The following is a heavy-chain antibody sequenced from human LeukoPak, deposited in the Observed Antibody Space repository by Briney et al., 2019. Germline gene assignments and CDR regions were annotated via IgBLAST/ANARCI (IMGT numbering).Heavy chain of an antibody. J-gene: IGHJ4*02. V-gene: IGHV3-9*01. CDR1: GFTFDDYA. Sequence: PGGSLRLSCAASGFTFDDYAMHWVRQAPGKGLEWVSGISWNSGSIGYADSVKGRFTISRDNAKNSLYLQMNSLRAEDTAVYYCARGFLLPNHGSFAYWGQGTLVTVSS. CDR3: ARGFLLPNHGSFAY. D-gene: IGHD1-14*01. CDR2: ISWNSGSI.